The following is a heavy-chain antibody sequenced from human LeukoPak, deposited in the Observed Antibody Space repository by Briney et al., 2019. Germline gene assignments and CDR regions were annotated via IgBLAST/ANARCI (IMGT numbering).Heavy chain of an antibody. J-gene: IGHJ4*02. CDR3: ARDSGSSSWLYGFDY. CDR1: GGTFSSYA. V-gene: IGHV1-69*05. CDR2: IIPIFGTA. Sequence: GASVKVSCKASGGTFSSYAISWVRQAPGQGLEWMGGIIPIFGTANYAQKFQGRGTITTDESTSTAYMELSSLRSEDTAAYYCARDSGSSSWLYGFDYWGQGTLVTVSS. D-gene: IGHD6-13*01.